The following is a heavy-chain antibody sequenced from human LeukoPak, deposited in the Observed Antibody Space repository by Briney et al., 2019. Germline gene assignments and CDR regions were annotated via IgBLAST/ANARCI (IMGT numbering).Heavy chain of an antibody. CDR1: GFTFSNYG. D-gene: IGHD3-16*01. V-gene: IGHV3-23*01. CDR3: AKRLGELRALDY. CDR2: TSGDTRAI. Sequence: ESGGSLRLSCVASGFTFSNYGMSWVRQAPGKGLEWVSGTSGDTRAIDYAAPVKGRFTMSRDNSRNTVYLQMNSLRDDDTALYFCAKRLGELRALDYWGRGTLVTVSS. J-gene: IGHJ4*02.